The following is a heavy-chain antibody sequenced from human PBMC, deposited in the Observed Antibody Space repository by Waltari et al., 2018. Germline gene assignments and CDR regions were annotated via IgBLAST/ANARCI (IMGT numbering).Heavy chain of an antibody. V-gene: IGHV5-51*01. CDR2: IYPGDSAT. Sequence: EVQLVQSGAEVKKPGESLKISCQVFGYTFSSYWIAWVRQMSGKGLEWMGTIYPGDSATSYRPSFQGQVTISADKSINTAYLQWSSLKASDTAMYYCARPRNSGTYDGFDIWGQGTMVTVSS. CDR1: GYTFSSYW. J-gene: IGHJ3*02. CDR3: ARPRNSGTYDGFDI. D-gene: IGHD1-7*01.